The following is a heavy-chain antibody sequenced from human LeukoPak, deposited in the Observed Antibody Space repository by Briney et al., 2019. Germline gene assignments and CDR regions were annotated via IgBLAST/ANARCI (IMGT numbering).Heavy chain of an antibody. J-gene: IGHJ3*02. V-gene: IGHV1-46*01. Sequence: ASVKVSCKASGGTFSSYAISWVRQAPGQGLEWMGIINPSGGSTSYAQKFQGRVTMTRDTSTSTVYMELSSLRSEDTAVYYCAREIDAFDIWGQGTMVTVSS. CDR3: AREIDAFDI. CDR1: GGTFSSYA. CDR2: INPSGGST.